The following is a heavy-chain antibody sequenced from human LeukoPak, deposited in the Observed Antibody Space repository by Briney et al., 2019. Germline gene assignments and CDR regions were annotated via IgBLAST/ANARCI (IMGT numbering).Heavy chain of an antibody. J-gene: IGHJ6*03. V-gene: IGHV4-59*01. D-gene: IGHD3-10*01. Sequence: KSSETLSLTCTVSGGSISSYYWSWIRQPPGKGLEWIGYIYYSGSTNYNPSLKSRVTISVDTSKNQFSLKLSSVTAADTAVYYCARFGGSGSYQYYYYMDVWGKGTTVTISS. CDR3: ARFGGSGSYQYYYYMDV. CDR1: GGSISSYY. CDR2: IYYSGST.